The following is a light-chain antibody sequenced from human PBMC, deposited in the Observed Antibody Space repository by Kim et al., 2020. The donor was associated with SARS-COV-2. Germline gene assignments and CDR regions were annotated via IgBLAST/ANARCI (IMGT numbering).Light chain of an antibody. V-gene: IGKV3-15*01. CDR2: DAS. J-gene: IGKJ4*01. Sequence: SPVERTTLPCRASQSININLAWYQQKPGQAPRLRIYDASTRATGIPARFSGSGSGTEFTLTISSLQSEDFAFYHCQQYNHWSALSFGGGTKVDIK. CDR3: QQYNHWSALS. CDR1: QSININ.